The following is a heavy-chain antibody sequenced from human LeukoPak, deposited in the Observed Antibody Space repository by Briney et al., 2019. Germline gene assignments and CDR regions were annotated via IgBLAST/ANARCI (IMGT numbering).Heavy chain of an antibody. CDR1: GGSISSYY. V-gene: IGHV4-59*08. Sequence: SETLSLTCTVSGGSISSYYWSWIRQPPGKGLEWIGYIYYSGSTNYNPSLKSRVTISVDTSKNQFSLKLSSVTAADTAVYYCARQGSYNFWSASYYFDYWGQGTLVTVSS. D-gene: IGHD3-3*01. J-gene: IGHJ4*02. CDR3: ARQGSYNFWSASYYFDY. CDR2: IYYSGST.